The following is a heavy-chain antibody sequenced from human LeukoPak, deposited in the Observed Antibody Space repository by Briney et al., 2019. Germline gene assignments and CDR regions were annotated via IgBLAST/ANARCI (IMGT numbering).Heavy chain of an antibody. CDR1: GGSISSYY. V-gene: IGHV4-4*07. CDR2: IYTSGST. Sequence: SETLSLTCTVSGGSISSYYWNWLRQPAGKGLEGIGRIYTSGSTNYNPSLKSRVTMSVDTSKNQFSLKLSSVTAADTAVYYCARVRPTAMVSLDAFDIWGQGTMVTVSS. J-gene: IGHJ3*02. CDR3: ARVRPTAMVSLDAFDI. D-gene: IGHD5-18*01.